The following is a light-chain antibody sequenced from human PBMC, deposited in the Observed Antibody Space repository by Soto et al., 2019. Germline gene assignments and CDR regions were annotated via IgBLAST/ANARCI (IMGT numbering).Light chain of an antibody. V-gene: IGKV1-39*01. CDR3: QQSYSTPIT. J-gene: IGKJ5*01. Sequence: IQMTQSPASLSASVGDRVTITCLASQSISSYLNWYQQKPGKAPKLLIYAASSLQSGVPSRFSGSGSGTDFTLTISSLQPEDFATYYCQQSYSTPITFGQGTRLET. CDR2: AAS. CDR1: QSISSY.